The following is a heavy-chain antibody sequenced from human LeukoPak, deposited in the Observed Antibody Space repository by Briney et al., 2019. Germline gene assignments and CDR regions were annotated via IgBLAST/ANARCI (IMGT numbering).Heavy chain of an antibody. CDR3: TRYNNDHFDY. V-gene: IGHV3-33*01. D-gene: IGHD1-14*01. CDR1: GVTLGGYV. CDR2: IAYDGSRA. Sequence: GGSLRLSCAGSGVTLGGYVTHCFPQTPRKGLEWVAVIAYDGSRAFYADSVKGRFTISRDNSKNTMSVQMDDLRAEDTAVYYCTRYNNDHFDYWGQGTLVTVSS. J-gene: IGHJ4*02.